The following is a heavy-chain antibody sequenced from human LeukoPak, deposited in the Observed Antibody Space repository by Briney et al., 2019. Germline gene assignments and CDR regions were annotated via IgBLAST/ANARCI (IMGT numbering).Heavy chain of an antibody. J-gene: IGHJ4*02. CDR1: GFTFSNYG. V-gene: IGHV3-30*18. D-gene: IGHD1-26*01. CDR2: ISYDGSIK. Sequence: GRSLRLSCAASGFTFSNYGMHWVRQAPGKGLEWLAIISYDGSIKYYGDSVTGRFNISRDNSMNTLYLQMSSLTTDDTAVYYCAKDRRSWWELHYWGQGNLVTVSS. CDR3: AKDRRSWWELHY.